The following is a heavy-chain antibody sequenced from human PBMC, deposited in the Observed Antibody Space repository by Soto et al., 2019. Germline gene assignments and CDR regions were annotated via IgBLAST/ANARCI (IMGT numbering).Heavy chain of an antibody. J-gene: IGHJ6*02. CDR3: AKDCPREGKVAAPHPYGMDV. D-gene: IGHD2-15*01. CDR1: GFTFSSYA. Sequence: GGSLRLSCAASGFTFSSYAMSWVRQAPGKGLEWVSAISGSGGSTYYADSVKGRFTISRDNSKNTLYLQMNSLRAEDTAVYYCAKDCPREGKVAAPHPYGMDVWGQGTTVTVSS. V-gene: IGHV3-23*01. CDR2: ISGSGGST.